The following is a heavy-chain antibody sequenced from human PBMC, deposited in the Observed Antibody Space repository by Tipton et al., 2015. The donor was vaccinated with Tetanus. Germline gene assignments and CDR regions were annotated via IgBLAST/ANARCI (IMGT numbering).Heavy chain of an antibody. D-gene: IGHD6-6*01. Sequence: QSGPEVKKPGESLKISCRGSGYSFSSYWIAWVRQVPGKGLEWMGIFFPGDSDTRYSPSFQGRVTMSADKAINTAYLQWSSLKASATAMYYCARLHLRTFASSAGYWGQGTLVTVSS. J-gene: IGHJ4*02. CDR1: GYSFSSYW. CDR2: FFPGDSDT. V-gene: IGHV5-51*01. CDR3: ARLHLRTFASSAGY.